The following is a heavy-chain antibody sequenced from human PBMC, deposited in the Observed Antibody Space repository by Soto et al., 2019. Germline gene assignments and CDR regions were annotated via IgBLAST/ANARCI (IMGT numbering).Heavy chain of an antibody. Sequence: QLQLQESGPGLVKPSQTLSLTCTGSGGAITSGDYYWIWIPQPPGKVLDWMGYIYYSGSTYYNPSVKSRVTISEDTSKTHFSLQVSSVTAAHAAVYYCARRPAGYKWNYFYFDYWGQGTLVTVSS. CDR2: IYYSGST. CDR1: GGAITSGDYY. J-gene: IGHJ4*02. D-gene: IGHD1-7*01. CDR3: ARRPAGYKWNYFYFDY. V-gene: IGHV4-30-4*01.